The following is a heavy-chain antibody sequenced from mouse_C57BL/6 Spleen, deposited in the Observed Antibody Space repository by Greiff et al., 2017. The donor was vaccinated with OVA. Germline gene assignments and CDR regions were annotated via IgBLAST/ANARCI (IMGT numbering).Heavy chain of an antibody. V-gene: IGHV10-1*01. Sequence: EVKVVESGGGLVQPKGSLKLSCAASGFSFNTYAMNWVRQAPGKGLEWVARIRSKSNNYATYYADSVKDRFTISRDDSESMLYLQMNNLKTEDTAMYYCVRQRDGYDGGGYFDYWGQGTTLTVSS. CDR2: IRSKSNNYAT. J-gene: IGHJ2*01. CDR1: GFSFNTYA. CDR3: VRQRDGYDGGGYFDY. D-gene: IGHD2-2*01.